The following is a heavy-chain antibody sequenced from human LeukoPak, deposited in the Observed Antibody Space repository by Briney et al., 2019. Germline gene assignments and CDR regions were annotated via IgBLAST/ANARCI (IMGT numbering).Heavy chain of an antibody. CDR1: GFTFSSYA. D-gene: IGHD3-3*01. CDR3: ARRAGTIFGVVIAYYFDY. CDR2: ISYDGSNK. J-gene: IGHJ4*02. V-gene: IGHV3-30*04. Sequence: PGGSLRLSCAASGFTFSSYAMHWVRQAPGKGLQWVAVISYDGSNKYYADSVKGRFTISRDNSKNTLYLQMNSLRAEDTAVYYCARRAGTIFGVVIAYYFDYWGQGTLVTVSS.